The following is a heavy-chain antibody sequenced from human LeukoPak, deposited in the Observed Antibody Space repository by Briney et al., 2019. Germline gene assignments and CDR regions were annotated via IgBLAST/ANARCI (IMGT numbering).Heavy chain of an antibody. J-gene: IGHJ4*02. CDR2: IYYSGST. V-gene: IGHV4-39*01. D-gene: IGHD6-19*01. CDR3: ASLAVAGNIRDY. Sequence: SETLSLTCTVSGGSISSSSYYWGWIRQPPGKGLEWVGSIYYSGSTYYNPSLKSRVTISVDTSKNQFSLKLSSVTAAETAVYYCASLAVAGNIRDYWGQGTLVTVSS. CDR1: GGSISSSSYY.